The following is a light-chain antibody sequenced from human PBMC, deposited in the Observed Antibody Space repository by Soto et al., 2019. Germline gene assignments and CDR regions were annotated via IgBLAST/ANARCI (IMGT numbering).Light chain of an antibody. CDR2: DAS. V-gene: IGKV3-11*01. CDR1: QSVSSY. CDR3: QQRSNWPTYT. Sequence: TLSLSPGERATLSCRASQSVSSYLAWYQQKPGQAPRLLIYDASNRATGIPARFSGSGSGTDFTLTISSLEPEDFAVYYCQQRSNWPTYTFGQGTKVDIK. J-gene: IGKJ2*01.